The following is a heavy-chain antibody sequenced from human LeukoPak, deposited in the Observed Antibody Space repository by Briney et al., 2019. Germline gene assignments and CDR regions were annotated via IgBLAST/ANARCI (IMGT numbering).Heavy chain of an antibody. Sequence: ASVKISCKVSGYTLTELSMHWVRQAPGKGIEWMGGFDPEDGETTYAQKFQGRVTITEDTSTDTAYMELSSLRSEDTAVYYCATSIVWPAAEYFQHWGQGTLVSVSS. CDR1: GYTLTELS. CDR3: ATSIVWPAAEYFQH. CDR2: FDPEDGET. J-gene: IGHJ1*01. V-gene: IGHV1-24*01. D-gene: IGHD2-15*01.